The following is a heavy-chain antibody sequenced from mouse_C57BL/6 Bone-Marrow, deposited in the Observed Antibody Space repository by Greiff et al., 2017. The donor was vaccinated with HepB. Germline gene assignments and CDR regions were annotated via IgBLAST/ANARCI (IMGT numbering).Heavy chain of an antibody. CDR2: IYPGDGDT. CDR3: ASPSGAMDY. CDR1: GYAFSSSW. V-gene: IGHV1-82*01. J-gene: IGHJ4*01. Sequence: QVQLKESGPELVKPGASVKISCKASGYAFSSSWMNWVKQRPGKGLEWIGRIYPGDGDTNYNGKFKGKATLTADKSSSTAYMQLSSLTSEDSAVYFCASPSGAMDYWGQGTSVTVSS.